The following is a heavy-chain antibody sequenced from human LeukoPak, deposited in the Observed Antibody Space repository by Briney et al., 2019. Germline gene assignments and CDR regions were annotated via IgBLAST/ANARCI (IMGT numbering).Heavy chain of an antibody. CDR2: INTGNGNT. CDR1: GYTFTSYA. V-gene: IGHV1-3*04. J-gene: IGHJ4*02. CDR3: ARDSSGAPDDC. Sequence: ASVKVSCKPSGYTFTSYAMHWVRQAPGQRLEWMGWINTGNGNTKYSQKFQGRVTITRDTSASTAYMELSSLRSEDTAVYYCARDSSGAPDDCWGQGTLVTVSS.